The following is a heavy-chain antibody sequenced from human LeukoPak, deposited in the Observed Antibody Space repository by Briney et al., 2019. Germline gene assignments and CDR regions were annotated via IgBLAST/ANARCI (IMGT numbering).Heavy chain of an antibody. CDR1: GFSFSSYW. V-gene: IGHV3-74*01. D-gene: IGHD4-23*01. Sequence: GGSLRLSCEASGFSFSSYWMHWVRQAPGKGLVWVSRINSDGSSRNYADFVEGRFTISRDSAKNSLYLQMNSLRAEDTAVYYCARDRVAVASYYYYMDVWGKGTTVTVSS. CDR3: ARDRVAVASYYYYMDV. CDR2: INSDGSSR. J-gene: IGHJ6*03.